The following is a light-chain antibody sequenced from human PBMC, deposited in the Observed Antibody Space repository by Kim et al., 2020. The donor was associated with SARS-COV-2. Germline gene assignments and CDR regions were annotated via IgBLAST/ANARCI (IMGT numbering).Light chain of an antibody. Sequence: ATINCKSSQSLLSSSDNRNYLSWYQRKPGQPPKLLISWASTRASGVPDRFSGSGSGTDFTLTISSLQAEDVAVYYCQQYYGSPLTFGGGTKVDIK. V-gene: IGKV4-1*01. J-gene: IGKJ4*01. CDR2: WAS. CDR3: QQYYGSPLT. CDR1: QSLLSSSDNRNY.